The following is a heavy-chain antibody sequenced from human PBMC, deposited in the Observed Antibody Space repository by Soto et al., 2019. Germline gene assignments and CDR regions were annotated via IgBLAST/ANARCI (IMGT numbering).Heavy chain of an antibody. CDR3: ARFPRYDILTGYLPPQYYYYGMDV. Sequence: GASVKVSCKASGYTFTSYGISWVRQAPGQGLEWMGWISAYNGNTNYAQKLQGRVTMTTDTSTSTAYMELRSLRSDDTAVYYCARFPRYDILTGYLPPQYYYYGMDVWGQGTTVTVSS. CDR1: GYTFTSYG. CDR2: ISAYNGNT. V-gene: IGHV1-18*01. D-gene: IGHD3-9*01. J-gene: IGHJ6*02.